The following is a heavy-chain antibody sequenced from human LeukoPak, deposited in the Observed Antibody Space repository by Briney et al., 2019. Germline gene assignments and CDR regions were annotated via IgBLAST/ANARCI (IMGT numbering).Heavy chain of an antibody. D-gene: IGHD1-1*01. J-gene: IGHJ4*02. CDR3: ARGTYFDY. V-gene: IGHV1-18*01. Sequence: GASVKVSCKASGYTFTTYGISWVRQAPGQGLEWMGWTNAYNDKTKYAQKLEGRVTMTTDTSTSTAYMEMRSLRSDDTAVYYCARGTYFDYWGQGTLVTVSS. CDR1: GYTFTTYG. CDR2: TNAYNDKT.